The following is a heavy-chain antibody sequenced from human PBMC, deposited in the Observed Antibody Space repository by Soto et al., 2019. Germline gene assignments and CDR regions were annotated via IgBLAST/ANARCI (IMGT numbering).Heavy chain of an antibody. Sequence: EVQLVQSGAEVKKPGESLKISCKGSGYRFTNHWIGWVRQMPGKGLEWMGIIYPGDSETRYSPSFQGQVTISADKSTATGHLQWSRLKASDRAMYYGVSFPLDGPPDVWGLGPLLTVSS. CDR2: IYPGDSET. V-gene: IGHV5-51*03. CDR3: VSFPLDGPPDV. CDR1: GYRFTNHW. J-gene: IGHJ4*02.